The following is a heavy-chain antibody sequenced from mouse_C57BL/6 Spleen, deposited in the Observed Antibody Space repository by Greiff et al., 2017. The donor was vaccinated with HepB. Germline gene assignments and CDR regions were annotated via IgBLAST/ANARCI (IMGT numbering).Heavy chain of an antibody. D-gene: IGHD3-2*02. CDR3: ARKAELRLHGYAMDY. J-gene: IGHJ4*01. CDR1: GYTFTSYW. V-gene: IGHV1-53*01. Sequence: QVQLQQPGTELVKPGASVKLSCKASGYTFTSYWMHWVKQRPGQGLEWIGNINPSNGGTNYNEKFKSKATLTVDKSSSTAYMQLSSLTSEDAAVYYCARKAELRLHGYAMDYWGQGTSVTVSS. CDR2: INPSNGGT.